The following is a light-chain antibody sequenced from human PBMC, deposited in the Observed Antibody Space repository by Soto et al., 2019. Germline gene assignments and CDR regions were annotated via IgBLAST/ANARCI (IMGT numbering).Light chain of an antibody. V-gene: IGKV3-20*01. J-gene: IGKJ4*01. Sequence: EIVLTQSPDTLSLSPGEGATLSCRASQSLSSNFLAWYQQRPGQAPRLLIYAASSRATGIPDRFSGSGSGTDFTLTIRRLEPEDFAVYYCQQYGSSPRTFGGGTRWIS. CDR3: QQYGSSPRT. CDR1: QSLSSNF. CDR2: AAS.